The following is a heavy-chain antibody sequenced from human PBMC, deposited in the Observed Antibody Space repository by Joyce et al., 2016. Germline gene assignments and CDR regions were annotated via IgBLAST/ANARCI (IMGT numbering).Heavy chain of an antibody. CDR1: GFTFSCYS. V-gene: IGHV3-21*01. D-gene: IGHD2-8*01. CDR3: ARSSYTNGIFDY. J-gene: IGHJ4*02. CDR2: LSSSSSYI. Sequence: EVQLVESGGGLVKPGGSLRLSCAASGFTFSCYSMSWVRQAPGKGLEWVSSLSSSSSYIKYTDSVKGRFTISRDNAKNSLYLLMNSLRVEDTAVYYCARSSYTNGIFDYWGQGTLVTVSS.